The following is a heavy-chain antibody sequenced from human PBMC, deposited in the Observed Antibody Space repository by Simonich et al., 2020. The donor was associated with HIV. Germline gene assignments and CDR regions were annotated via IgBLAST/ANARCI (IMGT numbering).Heavy chain of an antibody. CDR1: GYSCTSYW. D-gene: IGHD7-27*01. CDR3: AKSNGNWFDP. CDR2: SYPGDSDT. J-gene: IGHJ5*02. Sequence: EVQLVQSGAEVKKPGESLQISCKGSGYSCTSYWIVWVRQMPGKGLEWMGISYPGDSDTKYSPPFQGQVTISADKYISTAYLQWSSLKASDTAMYYCAKSNGNWFDPWGRGTLVTVSS. V-gene: IGHV5-51*01.